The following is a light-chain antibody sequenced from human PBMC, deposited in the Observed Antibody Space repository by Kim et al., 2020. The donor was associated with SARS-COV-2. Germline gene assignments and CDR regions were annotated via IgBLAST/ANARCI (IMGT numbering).Light chain of an antibody. Sequence: GQTVTISCTRSSGSIDDNYVQWYQQRPGGGPTTVIYEDDQRPSGVSDRFSGSIDNSSNSASLTISGLRTEDEADYYCQSYNRDNVLFGGGTQLTVL. CDR1: SGSIDDNY. CDR3: QSYNRDNVL. CDR2: EDD. J-gene: IGLJ2*01. V-gene: IGLV6-57*03.